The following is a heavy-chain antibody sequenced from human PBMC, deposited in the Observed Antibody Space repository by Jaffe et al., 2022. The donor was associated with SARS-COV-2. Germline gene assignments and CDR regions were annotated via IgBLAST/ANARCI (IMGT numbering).Heavy chain of an antibody. D-gene: IGHD6-13*01. V-gene: IGHV3-30*04. CDR3: ARDTEAVVLVSMCGYD. CDR2: ISYDGSKI. Sequence: QVQLVESGGGVVQPGRSLRLSCAASGFTFSSYAMHWVRQAAGKGLEWVAAISYDGSKIKYADSVKGRITISRDNSKNTLFLQMYSLRAEDTAVYYCARDTEAVVLVSMCGYDWGQGTLVTVSS. J-gene: IGHJ4*02. CDR1: GFTFSSYA.